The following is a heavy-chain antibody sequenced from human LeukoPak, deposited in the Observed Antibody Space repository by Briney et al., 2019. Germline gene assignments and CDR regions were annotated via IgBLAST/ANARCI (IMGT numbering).Heavy chain of an antibody. Sequence: GESLKISCKGSGYSFTSYWIGWVRQMPGKGLEWMGIIYPGDSDTRYSPSFQGQVTISADKSISTAYLQWSSLKASDTAMYYCARRTTVTNGDSYAFDIWGQGTMVTVSS. CDR3: ARRTTVTNGDSYAFDI. V-gene: IGHV5-51*01. CDR1: GYSFTSYW. D-gene: IGHD4-11*01. CDR2: IYPGDSDT. J-gene: IGHJ3*02.